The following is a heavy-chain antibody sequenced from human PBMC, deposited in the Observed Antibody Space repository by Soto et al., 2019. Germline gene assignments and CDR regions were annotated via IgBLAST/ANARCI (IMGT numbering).Heavy chain of an antibody. D-gene: IGHD2-15*01. CDR1: GGTFSSYA. V-gene: IGHV1-69*12. CDR3: VRVVVIPGSPDY. Sequence: QVQLVQSGAEVRQPASSVKVSCKTSGGTFSSYAISWVRQAPGQGLEWMGGIVPIVDTATYAQKFQGRATITADESTSPASMAVSRMRSADTSVDYCVRVVVIPGSPDYWGQGTLGTVSS. CDR2: IVPIVDTA. J-gene: IGHJ4*02.